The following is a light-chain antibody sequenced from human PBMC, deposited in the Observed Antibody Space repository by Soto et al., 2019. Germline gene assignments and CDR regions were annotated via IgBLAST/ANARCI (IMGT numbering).Light chain of an antibody. CDR2: GAS. J-gene: IGKJ5*01. V-gene: IGKV3-20*01. Sequence: EIVLTQSPGTLSLSPGERATLSCGASQSVTSTYLAWYQQKPGQAPRLVFYGASSRATGIPDRFSGGGSGTEFTLTISSLQSEDFVVYYCQQYNSWPPITFGQGTRLEIK. CDR3: QQYNSWPPIT. CDR1: QSVTSTY.